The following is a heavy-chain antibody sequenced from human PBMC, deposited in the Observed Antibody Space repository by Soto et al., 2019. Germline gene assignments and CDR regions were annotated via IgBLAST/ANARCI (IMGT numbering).Heavy chain of an antibody. V-gene: IGHV1-69*06. D-gene: IGHD2-15*01. CDR2: IIPMYGTV. Sequence: ASVMVSCKASGGTFSSYVISWVRQAPGQGPEWMGGIIPMYGTVNYAQKFQDRVTIIADTSTSTAYMELSSLRSEDTAVYYCARDLGGCSGGSCRYNWFDPWGQGTLVTVSS. CDR3: ARDLGGCSGGSCRYNWFDP. CDR1: GGTFSSYV. J-gene: IGHJ5*02.